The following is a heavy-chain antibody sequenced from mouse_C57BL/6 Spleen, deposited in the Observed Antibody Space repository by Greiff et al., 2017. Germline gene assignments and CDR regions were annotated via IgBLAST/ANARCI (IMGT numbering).Heavy chain of an antibody. D-gene: IGHD1-1*01. V-gene: IGHV1-69*01. CDR1: GYTFTSYW. CDR3: AFTTDYFDY. J-gene: IGHJ2*01. CDR2: IDPSDSYP. Sequence: QVQLKQPGAELVMPGASVKLSCKASGYTFTSYWMHWVKQRPGQGLEWIGEIDPSDSYPNYNQKFKGKSTLTVDKSSSTAYMPLSSLTSEYSAVYYCAFTTDYFDYWGQGTILTVSS.